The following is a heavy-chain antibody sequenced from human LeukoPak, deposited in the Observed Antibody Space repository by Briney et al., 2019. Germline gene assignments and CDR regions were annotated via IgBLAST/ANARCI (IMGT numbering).Heavy chain of an antibody. J-gene: IGHJ3*02. V-gene: IGHV1-46*01. CDR3: ARDRGCGGSCYTHDAFDI. CDR1: GYTFTSYY. Sequence: ASVKVSCKASGYTFTSYYMHWVRQAPGQGLGWMGIINPSGGSTSYAQKFQGRVTMTRDMSTSTVYMELSSLRSEDTAVYYCARDRGCGGSCYTHDAFDIWGQGTMVTVSS. D-gene: IGHD2-15*01. CDR2: INPSGGST.